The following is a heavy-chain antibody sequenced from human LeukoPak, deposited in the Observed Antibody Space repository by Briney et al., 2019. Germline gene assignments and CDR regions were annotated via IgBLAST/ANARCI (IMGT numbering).Heavy chain of an antibody. CDR3: AKDRDDTPYHFDY. CDR2: MNPNSGNT. Sequence: ASVKVSCKASGYTFASYDINWVRQATGQGLEWMGWMNPNSGNTGYAQKFQGRVTMTRNTSISTAYMELSSLRAEDTAVYYCAKDRDDTPYHFDYWGQGTLVTVSS. V-gene: IGHV1-8*01. J-gene: IGHJ4*02. D-gene: IGHD2-15*01. CDR1: GYTFASYD.